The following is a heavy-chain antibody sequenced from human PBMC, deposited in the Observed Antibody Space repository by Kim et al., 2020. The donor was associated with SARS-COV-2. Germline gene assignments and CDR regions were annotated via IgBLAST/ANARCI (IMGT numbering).Heavy chain of an antibody. CDR3: ARDRVDNYYDSSGFFPTGFQH. D-gene: IGHD3-22*01. J-gene: IGHJ1*01. CDR1: GFAFNSYT. V-gene: IGHV3-21*06. CDR2: ISSNSIYI. Sequence: GGSLRLSCAASGFAFNSYTMNWVRQAPGKGLEWVSSISSNSIYIYNVDSVKGRFTISRDNAKNSLYLQMNSLRVEDTAVYYCARDRVDNYYDSSGFFPTGFQHWGQGTLVTVSS.